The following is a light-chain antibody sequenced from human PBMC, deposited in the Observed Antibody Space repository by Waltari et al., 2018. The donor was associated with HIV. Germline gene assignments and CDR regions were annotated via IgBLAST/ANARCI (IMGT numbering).Light chain of an antibody. V-gene: IGKV4-1*01. CDR1: QSILFSSNSRKY. CDR3: HQYYTTPYT. CDR2: WAY. J-gene: IGKJ2*01. Sequence: DIVMTQSPDSLAVSLGERATMNCKSSQSILFSSNSRKYLAWYQQKPGQPPKLLIYWAYPRDCGVPYRFIGRGSGTDFSHTISSLQAEDVAVYFCHQYYTTPYTFGQGTKLEIK.